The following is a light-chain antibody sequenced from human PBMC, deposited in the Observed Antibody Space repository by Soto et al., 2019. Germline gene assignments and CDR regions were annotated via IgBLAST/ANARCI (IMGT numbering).Light chain of an antibody. V-gene: IGLV2-14*03. Sequence: QSLLTQPASVSGSPGQSITISCTGTNGDVGNYNYVSWYQHHPGKAPKLMIYRVSYRPSGVSNRFSASKSGNTASLTISGLQAEDEADYYCCSYTTSTTYVFGTGTKVTVL. CDR3: CSYTTSTTYV. J-gene: IGLJ1*01. CDR1: NGDVGNYNY. CDR2: RVS.